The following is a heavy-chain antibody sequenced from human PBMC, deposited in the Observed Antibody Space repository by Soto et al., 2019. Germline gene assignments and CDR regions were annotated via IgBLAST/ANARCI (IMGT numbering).Heavy chain of an antibody. J-gene: IGHJ6*02. CDR1: GGSISSYY. CDR2: IYYSGST. Sequence: TLSLTCTVSGGSISSYYWSWIRQPPGKGLGWIGYIYYSGSTNYNPSLKSRVTISVDTSKNQFSLKLSSVTAADTAVYYCARDTSPRNYDILTGYLGYYYYGMDVWGQGTTVTVSS. D-gene: IGHD3-9*01. CDR3: ARDTSPRNYDILTGYLGYYYYGMDV. V-gene: IGHV4-59*01.